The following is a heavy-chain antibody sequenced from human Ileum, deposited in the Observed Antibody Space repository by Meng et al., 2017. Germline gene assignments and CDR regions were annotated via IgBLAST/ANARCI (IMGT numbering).Heavy chain of an antibody. Sequence: HLQLQESGSGLVTSSQTLSLTCTVSGGSISSSAYSWTWIRQPPGKGLEWIGYIYQVGSTNYNPSLKSRVTIFVGTSKNQFSLKLTSVTAADTAVYYCASSTSGPELNYWGQGTLVTVSS. CDR1: GGSISSSAYS. CDR2: IYQVGST. V-gene: IGHV4-30-2*01. CDR3: ASSTSGPELNY. D-gene: IGHD2/OR15-2a*01. J-gene: IGHJ4*02.